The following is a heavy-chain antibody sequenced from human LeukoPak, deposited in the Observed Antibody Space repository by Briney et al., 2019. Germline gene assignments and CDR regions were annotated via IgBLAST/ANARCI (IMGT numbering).Heavy chain of an antibody. CDR1: GFTFSTYA. Sequence: GGSLRLSCAASGFTFSTYAMSWVRQAPGKGLEWVSFIGGSDGRTRYADSVKGRFTISRDNSKNTLYLEMNSVRAEDTAVYYCAKGSSSYDWRYMDVWGKGTTVTISS. J-gene: IGHJ6*03. V-gene: IGHV3-23*01. CDR3: AKGSSSYDWRYMDV. D-gene: IGHD3-22*01. CDR2: IGGSDGRT.